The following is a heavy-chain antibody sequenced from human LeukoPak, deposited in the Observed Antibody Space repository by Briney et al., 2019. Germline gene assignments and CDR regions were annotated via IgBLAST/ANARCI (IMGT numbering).Heavy chain of an antibody. J-gene: IGHJ6*03. CDR1: GFTFSSYG. Sequence: GSLRLSCAASGFTFSSYGMHWVRQAPGKGLEWVAFIRYDGSNKYYADSVKGRFTISRDNSKNTLYLQMNSLRAEDTAVYFCAKGSGWEASYFYYYMDVWGKGTTVTISS. CDR3: AKGSGWEASYFYYYMDV. CDR2: IRYDGSNK. V-gene: IGHV3-30*02. D-gene: IGHD1-26*01.